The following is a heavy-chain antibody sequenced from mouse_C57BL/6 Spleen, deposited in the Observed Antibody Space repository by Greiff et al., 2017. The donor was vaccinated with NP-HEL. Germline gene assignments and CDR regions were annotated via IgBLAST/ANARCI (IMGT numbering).Heavy chain of an antibody. CDR3: ARGPPRITTVVVGDY. J-gene: IGHJ2*01. CDR1: GYTFTSYW. CDR2: IDPSDSYT. D-gene: IGHD1-1*01. Sequence: QVQLQQSGAELVMPGASVKLSCKASGYTFTSYWMHWVKQRPGQGLEWIGEIDPSDSYTNYNQKFKGKSTLTVDKSSSTAYMQLSSLTSEDSAVYYCARGPPRITTVVVGDYWGQGTTLTVSS. V-gene: IGHV1-69*01.